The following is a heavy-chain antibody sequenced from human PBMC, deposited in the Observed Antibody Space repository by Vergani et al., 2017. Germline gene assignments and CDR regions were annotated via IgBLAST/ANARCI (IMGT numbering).Heavy chain of an antibody. V-gene: IGHV3-33*06. J-gene: IGHJ5*02. CDR1: GFTLSSHA. Sequence: QVQLEESGGGVVQPGRSLRLSCAGSGFTLSSHAMHWVRQAPGKGLEWVAFIWYDGSKEYYADSVKGRFTISRDNSKNTLYLQMNSLRAEDTAVYYCAKDRGNIVVVPAAIGNWFDPWGQGTLVTVSS. CDR3: AKDRGNIVVVPAAIGNWFDP. CDR2: IWYDGSKE. D-gene: IGHD2-2*01.